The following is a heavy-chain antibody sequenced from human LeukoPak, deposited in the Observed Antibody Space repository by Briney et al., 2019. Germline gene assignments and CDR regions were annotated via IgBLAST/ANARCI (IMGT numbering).Heavy chain of an antibody. D-gene: IGHD2-2*01. CDR3: ARGSIVVVPAADH. V-gene: IGHV3-53*01. CDR2: IYSGGST. J-gene: IGHJ4*02. CDR1: GFTVSSNY. Sequence: GGSLRLSCAASGFTVSSNYMSWVRQAPGKGLEWVSVIYSGGSTYYADSVKGRFTISRDNSKNTLYLQMNSLRAEDTAVYYCARGSIVVVPAADHWGQGTLVTVSS.